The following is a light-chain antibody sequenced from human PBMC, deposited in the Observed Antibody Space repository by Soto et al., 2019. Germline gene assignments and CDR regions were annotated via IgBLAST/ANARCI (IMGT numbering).Light chain of an antibody. CDR1: SSDVGAYNY. Sequence: QSMLAQPASVSGPPGQSITISCTGTSSDVGAYNYVSWYQQHPGQAPILMIYEVSNQPSGVSNRFSGSKSGNTASLTISGLHAEDEADDYCSSYISSSTLVFGTGTKVTVL. J-gene: IGLJ1*01. V-gene: IGLV2-14*01. CDR2: EVS. CDR3: SSYISSSTLV.